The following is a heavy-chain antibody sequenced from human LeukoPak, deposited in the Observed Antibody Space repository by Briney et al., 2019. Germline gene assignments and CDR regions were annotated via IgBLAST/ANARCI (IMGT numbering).Heavy chain of an antibody. V-gene: IGHV4-39*01. CDR2: IYYSGST. D-gene: IGHD1-1*01. CDR1: GGSISSSSYY. CDR3: ARSTGPFDY. J-gene: IGHJ4*02. Sequence: SETLSLTCTVSGGSISSSSYYWGWIRQPPGRGLEWIGSIYYSGSTYYNPSLQSRVTISVDTSKKQFSLKLSSVAAADMAVYYCARSTGPFDYWGQGTLVTVSS.